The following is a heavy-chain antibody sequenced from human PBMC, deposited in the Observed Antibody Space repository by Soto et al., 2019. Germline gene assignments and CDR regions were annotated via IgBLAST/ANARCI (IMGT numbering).Heavy chain of an antibody. CDR2: IYPGDSDT. J-gene: IGHJ6*02. CDR1: GYSFTSYW. V-gene: IGHV5-51*03. Sequence: SGESLKISCKGFGYSFTSYWIGWVRQMPGKGLEWMGIIYPGDSDTRYSPSFQGQVTISADKSISTAYLQWSSLKASDTAMYYCARCYYDILTGYYYSMDVWGQGTTVTVSS. D-gene: IGHD3-9*01. CDR3: ARCYYDILTGYYYSMDV.